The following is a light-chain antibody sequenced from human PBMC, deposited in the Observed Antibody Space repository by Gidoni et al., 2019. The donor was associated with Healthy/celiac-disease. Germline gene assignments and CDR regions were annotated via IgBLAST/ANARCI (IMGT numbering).Light chain of an antibody. CDR3: QHYNNWPPWT. Sequence: EIVMTQSPATLSVSPGERATLSCRASQSVSSNIGWYQQKPGQAPRLLIYGASTRATGVPARFTGSGSGTEFTLTISSLQSEDFAVYYCQHYNNWPPWTFGQGTKVEIK. CDR1: QSVSSN. V-gene: IGKV3-15*01. J-gene: IGKJ1*01. CDR2: GAS.